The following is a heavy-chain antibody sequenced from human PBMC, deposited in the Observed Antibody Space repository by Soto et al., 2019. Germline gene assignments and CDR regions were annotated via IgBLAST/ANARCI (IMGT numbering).Heavy chain of an antibody. Sequence: ASVKVSCKASGYTFTSYAMHWVRQAPGQRLEWMGWINAGNGNTKYSQKFQGRVTITRDTSASTAYMELSSLRSEDTAVYYCARVADAVVVIASTPQVGWIDPWGQATLVTVSS. CDR3: ARVADAVVVIASTPQVGWIDP. CDR1: GYTFTSYA. J-gene: IGHJ5*02. V-gene: IGHV1-3*01. D-gene: IGHD2-21*01. CDR2: INAGNGNT.